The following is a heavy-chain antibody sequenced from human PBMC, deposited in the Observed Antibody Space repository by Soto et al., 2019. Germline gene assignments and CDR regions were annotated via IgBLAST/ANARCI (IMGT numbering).Heavy chain of an antibody. J-gene: IGHJ6*02. V-gene: IGHV1-69*13. CDR2: IIPVFGAA. Sequence: GASVEVSCKASGGTFSSYAISWVLQAPGQGLEWMGGIIPVFGAASYGQRIQGRVTITADESTSTAFMELSSLRSEDTAVYYCATSGECGGDCYVYRMDVWGQGTTVTVSS. CDR1: GGTFSSYA. CDR3: ATSGECGGDCYVYRMDV. D-gene: IGHD2-21*02.